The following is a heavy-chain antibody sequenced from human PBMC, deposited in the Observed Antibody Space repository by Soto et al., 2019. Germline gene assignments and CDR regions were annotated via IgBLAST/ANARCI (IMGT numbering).Heavy chain of an antibody. CDR1: GGSISSSSYF. CDR2: IYYSGST. Sequence: SGTLSLTCAVSGGSISSSSYFWGWIRQPPGNGLEWIGSIYYSGSTYYNPSLKSRVTISVDTSKSQFSLKLTSVTAADTAIYYCARRIVSTETFDYWGQGTLVTVSS. V-gene: IGHV4-39*01. CDR3: ARRIVSTETFDY. D-gene: IGHD5-12*01. J-gene: IGHJ4*02.